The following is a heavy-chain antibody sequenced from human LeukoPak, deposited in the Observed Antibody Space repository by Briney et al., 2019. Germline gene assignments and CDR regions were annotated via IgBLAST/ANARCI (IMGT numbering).Heavy chain of an antibody. CDR1: GYSFISYW. V-gene: IGHV5-51*01. D-gene: IGHD3-10*01. CDR3: ARPGQRLGELIGLDY. Sequence: GESLKISCEGSGYSFISYWIAWVRQMPGKGLEWMGIIYPRDSDTRYSPSFQGQVTISADKSINTAYLQWSSLKASDTAMYYCARPGQRLGELIGLDYWGQGTLVTVSS. CDR2: IYPRDSDT. J-gene: IGHJ4*02.